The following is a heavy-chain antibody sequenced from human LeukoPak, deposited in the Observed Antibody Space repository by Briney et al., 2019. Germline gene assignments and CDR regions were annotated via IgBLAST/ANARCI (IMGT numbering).Heavy chain of an antibody. Sequence: GGSLRLSCAASGFTFSSYDMHWVRQAPGKGLEWVTLISYDGSNQYYEDSVKGRFTISRDNSKNTLYLQMNSLRAEDTAVYYCAREVYYGSGSRKYYFDFWGQGTLVTVSS. CDR3: AREVYYGSGSRKYYFDF. CDR2: ISYDGSNQ. V-gene: IGHV3-30*01. J-gene: IGHJ4*02. CDR1: GFTFSSYD. D-gene: IGHD3-10*01.